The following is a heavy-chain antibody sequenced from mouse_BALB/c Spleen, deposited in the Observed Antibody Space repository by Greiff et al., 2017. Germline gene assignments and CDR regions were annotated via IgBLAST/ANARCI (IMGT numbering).Heavy chain of an antibody. Sequence: DVQLVESGGGLVQPGGSLKLSCAASGFTFSSYGMSWVRQTPDKRLELVATINSNGGSTYYPDSVKGRFTISRDNAKNTLYLQMSSLKSEDTAMYYCARGGYLYAMDYWGQGTSVTVSS. CDR3: ARGGYLYAMDY. D-gene: IGHD2-2*01. J-gene: IGHJ4*01. V-gene: IGHV5-6-3*01. CDR1: GFTFSSYG. CDR2: INSNGGST.